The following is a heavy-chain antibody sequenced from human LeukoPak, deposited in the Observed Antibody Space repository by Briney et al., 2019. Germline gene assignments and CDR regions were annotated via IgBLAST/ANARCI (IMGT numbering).Heavy chain of an antibody. V-gene: IGHV3-21*01. CDR2: ISRTGDSI. CDR3: ARENNRECSTSSCPRDY. CDR1: GFTFSGYS. J-gene: IGHJ4*02. Sequence: PGGSLRLSCATSGFTFSGYSMNWFRQAPGKGLEWVVAISRTGDSITYADSVRGRFTISRDNAKDSLYLQMNSLRAEDTAVYFCARENNRECSTSSCPRDYWGQGTLVTVSS. D-gene: IGHD2-2*01.